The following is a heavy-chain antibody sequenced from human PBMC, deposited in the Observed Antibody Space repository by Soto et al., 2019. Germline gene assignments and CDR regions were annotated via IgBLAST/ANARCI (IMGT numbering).Heavy chain of an antibody. CDR1: GLSFSNAW. V-gene: IGHV3-15*07. J-gene: IGHJ6*02. D-gene: IGHD3-9*01. CDR3: ATEWLHYDFLTGYSDYGLDV. CDR2: IKSKTDGGTT. Sequence: EEQLVESGGGLVKPGESLRLSCAASGLSFSNAWMNWVRQAPGKGLEWVGRIKSKTDGGTTDYTAPVKGRFSISRDDSKNTLYLQMNSLKTEDTAVYYCATEWLHYDFLTGYSDYGLDVWGQGTTVTVSS.